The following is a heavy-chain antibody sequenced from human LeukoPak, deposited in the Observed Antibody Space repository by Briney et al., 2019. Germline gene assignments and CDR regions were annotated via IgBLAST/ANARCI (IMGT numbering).Heavy chain of an antibody. D-gene: IGHD5-12*01. CDR3: ARALGYAGGFFDS. V-gene: IGHV3-53*04. CDR1: GFTVSRQF. J-gene: IGHJ4*02. Sequence: PGGSLRLSCEVSGFTVSRQFMSWVRQAPGKGLEWVSTVYSVGSTYYADSVRGRFTISRLNSNNTFYLQMNSLRPNDTAVYYCARALGYAGGFFDSWGQGILVTVSS. CDR2: VYSVGST.